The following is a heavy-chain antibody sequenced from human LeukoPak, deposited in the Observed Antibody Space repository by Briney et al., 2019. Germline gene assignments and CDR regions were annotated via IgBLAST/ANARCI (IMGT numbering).Heavy chain of an antibody. CDR1: GFTFSSYA. Sequence: GGSLRLSCAASGFTFSSYAMSWVRQAPGKGLEWVSALSSGGGNTYYADSVKGRFTISRDNSKSTLYLQVNSLRAGDTAVYYCAKDQAAAGQVYYYYGMDVWGQGTTVTVSS. CDR2: LSSGGGNT. V-gene: IGHV3-23*01. CDR3: AKDQAAAGQVYYYYGMDV. D-gene: IGHD6-13*01. J-gene: IGHJ6*02.